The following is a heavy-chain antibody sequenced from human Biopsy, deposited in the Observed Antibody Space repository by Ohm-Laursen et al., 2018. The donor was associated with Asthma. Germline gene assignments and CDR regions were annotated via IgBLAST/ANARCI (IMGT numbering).Heavy chain of an antibody. Sequence: GPSVTVSCKTSGYTFNSAGITWARQAPGHGLEWMGWISVYTGNTKVAQKLQDRVTMITDTSTSTAYMELRSLRSDDTAVYFCARAVDYSHYYGIDVWGQGTTVTVS. V-gene: IGHV1-18*01. CDR3: ARAVDYSHYYGIDV. CDR2: ISVYTGNT. CDR1: GYTFNSAG. J-gene: IGHJ6*02. D-gene: IGHD3-10*01.